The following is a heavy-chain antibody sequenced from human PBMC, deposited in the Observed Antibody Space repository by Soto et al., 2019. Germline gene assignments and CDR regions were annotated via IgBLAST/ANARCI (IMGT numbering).Heavy chain of an antibody. J-gene: IGHJ4*02. Sequence: QVTLKESGPVLVKPTETLTLTCTVSGISLSNDRTGVSWIRQPPGKALEWLAHIFSNDEKSHSTSLKSTLTIPKDTSKSQVVLTMTNVDPVDTATYYCARILRNNHHPPDYWGQGTLVTVSS. CDR1: GISLSNDRTG. CDR3: ARILRNNHHPPDY. V-gene: IGHV2-26*01. CDR2: IFSNDEK.